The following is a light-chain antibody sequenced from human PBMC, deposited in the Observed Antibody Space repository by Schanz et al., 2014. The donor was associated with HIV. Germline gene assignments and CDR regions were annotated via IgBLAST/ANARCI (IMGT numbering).Light chain of an antibody. Sequence: QSALTQPPSASGSPGQSVTISCTGTGSDIGGYNYVSWYQQHPGKAPKLMIYDVSNRPSGVSSRFSGSKSGNTASLTISGLQAEDEADYYCCSYTTTSTYVFGAGTKLTVL. CDR1: GSDIGGYNY. CDR2: DVS. CDR3: CSYTTTSTYV. V-gene: IGLV2-14*01. J-gene: IGLJ1*01.